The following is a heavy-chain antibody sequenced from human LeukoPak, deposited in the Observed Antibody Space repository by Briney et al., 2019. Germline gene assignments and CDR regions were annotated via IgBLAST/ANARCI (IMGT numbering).Heavy chain of an antibody. CDR3: ARSRYCSSTSCYRRNYYLDY. Sequence: SVKVSCKASGGTFSSYAISWVRQAPGQGLEWMGGIIPIFGTANYAQKFQGRVTITADESTSTAYMELSSLRSEDTAVYYCARSRYCSSTSCYRRNYYLDYWGQGTLVTVSS. CDR2: IIPIFGTA. J-gene: IGHJ4*02. D-gene: IGHD2-2*01. V-gene: IGHV1-69*01. CDR1: GGTFSSYA.